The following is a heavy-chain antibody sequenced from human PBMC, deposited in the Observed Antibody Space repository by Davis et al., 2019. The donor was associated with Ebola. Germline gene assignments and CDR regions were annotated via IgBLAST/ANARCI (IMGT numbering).Heavy chain of an antibody. Sequence: GESLKISCAAYSFTFGASALTWVRPAPGKGLAWVGFVSSNAYGGKTEYVASVKGRFTISSDDSTSVAYLQMNSLKTEETAVYYCNRDLKQPRPSYYDGMDAWGQGTTVTVFS. CDR1: SFTFGASA. CDR2: VSSNAYGGKT. D-gene: IGHD6-6*01. V-gene: IGHV3-49*04. CDR3: NRDLKQPRPSYYDGMDA. J-gene: IGHJ6*02.